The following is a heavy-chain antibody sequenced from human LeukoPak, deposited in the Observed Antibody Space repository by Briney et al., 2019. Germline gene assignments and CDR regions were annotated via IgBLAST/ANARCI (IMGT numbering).Heavy chain of an antibody. J-gene: IGHJ6*03. CDR3: ARLTAYYYMDV. V-gene: IGHV4-4*07. CDR2: IYTSGST. CDR1: GGSISNYD. D-gene: IGHD5-18*01. Sequence: SETLSLTCTVSGGSISNYDWSWIRQPAGKGLEWIGRIYTSGSTNYNPSLKSRVTISVDTSKNQFSLKLSSVTAADTAVYYCARLTAYYYMDVWGKGTTVTVSS.